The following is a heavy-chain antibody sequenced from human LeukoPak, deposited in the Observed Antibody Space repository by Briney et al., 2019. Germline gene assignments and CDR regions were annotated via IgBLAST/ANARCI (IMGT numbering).Heavy chain of an antibody. V-gene: IGHV4-31*03. D-gene: IGHD2-2*01. CDR2: IYYSGST. J-gene: IGHJ5*02. CDR3: ARGYSQYQLLWYNWFDP. CDR1: GGSISSGGYY. Sequence: PSETLSLTCTVSGGSISSGGYYWSWIRQHPGKGLEWIGYIYYSGSTYYNPSLKSRVTISVDTSKNQFSLKLSSVTAADTAVYYCARGYSQYQLLWYNWFDPWGQGTLVTVSS.